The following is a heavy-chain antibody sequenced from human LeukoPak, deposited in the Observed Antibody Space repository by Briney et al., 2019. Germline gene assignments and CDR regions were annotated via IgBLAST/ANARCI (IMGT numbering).Heavy chain of an antibody. J-gene: IGHJ4*02. V-gene: IGHV4-4*07. CDR3: ARANLKGLLWFGEETNVPFDY. CDR2: IYINGRT. CDR1: GDSISTYY. D-gene: IGHD3-10*01. Sequence: SETLSLTCTISGDSISTYYWSWIRKPAGKGLEWIGRIYINGRTNYNPSLESRVTVSLDTSKNQFSLKLSSVTAADTAVYYCARANLKGLLWFGEETNVPFDYWGQGTLVTVSS.